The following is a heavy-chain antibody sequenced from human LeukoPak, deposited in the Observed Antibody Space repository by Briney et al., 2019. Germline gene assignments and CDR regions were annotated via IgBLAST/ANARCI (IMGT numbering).Heavy chain of an antibody. CDR3: ARESRSSGWDYFDY. CDR2: ISSSGSTI. D-gene: IGHD6-19*01. Sequence: GGSLRLSCAASGFTFSSYEMNWVRHAPGKGLEWVSYISSSGSTIYYADSVKGRFTISRDNAKNSLYLQMNSLRAEDTAVYYCARESRSSGWDYFDYWGQGTPVTVSS. V-gene: IGHV3-48*03. CDR1: GFTFSSYE. J-gene: IGHJ4*02.